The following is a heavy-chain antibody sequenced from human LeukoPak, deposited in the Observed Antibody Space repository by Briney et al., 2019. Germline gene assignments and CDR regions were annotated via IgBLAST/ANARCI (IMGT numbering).Heavy chain of an antibody. CDR1: GGSFSGYY. V-gene: IGHV4-34*01. Sequence: SETLSLTCAVYGGSFSGYYWSWIRQPPGKGLEWIGEINHSGSTSYDPSLKSRVTISVDTSKNQFSLQLNSVTPEDTAVYYCARDVGTSGWYTFDYWGQGTLVTVSS. D-gene: IGHD6-19*01. CDR2: INHSGST. J-gene: IGHJ4*02. CDR3: ARDVGTSGWYTFDY.